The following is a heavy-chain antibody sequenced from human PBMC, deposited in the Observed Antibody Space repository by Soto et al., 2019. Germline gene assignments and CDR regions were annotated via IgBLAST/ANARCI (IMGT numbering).Heavy chain of an antibody. CDR1: GYSFTSYW. J-gene: IGHJ6*02. CDR2: IYPGNSDT. V-gene: IGHV5-51*01. D-gene: IGHD3-22*01. CDR3: ARLYYDNSGTLYYGMDV. Sequence: GESLKISCKGYGYSFTSYWIGWVRQMPGKGPERMGIIYPGNSDTRYSPSFQGQVTISADKSTNTAYLQWSSLKASATAIYYCARLYYDNSGTLYYGMDVWGQGTTVTVSS.